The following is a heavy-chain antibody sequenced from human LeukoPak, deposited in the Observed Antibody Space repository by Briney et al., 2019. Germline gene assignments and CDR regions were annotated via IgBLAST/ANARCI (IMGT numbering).Heavy chain of an antibody. CDR1: GYTFTSYD. V-gene: IGHV1-8*01. D-gene: IGHD3-10*01. Sequence: ASVKVSCKASGYTFTSYDINWVRQATGQGLEWMGWMNPNSGNTGYAQKFQGRVTMTRNTSISTAYMELSSLRSEDTAVYYCARGRKSVSHLLWLGELPNWFDPWGQGTLVTVSS. J-gene: IGHJ5*02. CDR3: ARGRKSVSHLLWLGELPNWFDP. CDR2: MNPNSGNT.